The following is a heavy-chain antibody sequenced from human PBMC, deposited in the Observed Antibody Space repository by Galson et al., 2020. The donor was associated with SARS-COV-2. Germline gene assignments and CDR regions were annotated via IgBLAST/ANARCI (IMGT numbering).Heavy chain of an antibody. CDR2: LYYSGSA. J-gene: IGHJ4*02. D-gene: IGHD3-3*01. Sequence: SETLSLTCTVSGGSISGSIYYWGWIRQPPGKGPEWIGSLYYSGSAYYNPSLKSRLTISVDTSKNQFSLKLTSGTAADTAVYYCAIGKPLDYDRWNAREPYYFDFWGQGTLVTVSS. CDR1: GGSISGSIYY. V-gene: IGHV4-39*07. CDR3: AIGKPLDYDRWNAREPYYFDF.